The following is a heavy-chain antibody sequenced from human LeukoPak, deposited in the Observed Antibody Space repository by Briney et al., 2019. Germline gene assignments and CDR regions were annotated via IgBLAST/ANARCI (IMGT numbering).Heavy chain of an antibody. J-gene: IGHJ4*02. D-gene: IGHD3-22*01. CDR3: AVNYYDSSGYYPCDY. CDR2: INPSGGST. CDR1: GHTFTSYY. V-gene: IGHV1-46*01. Sequence: ASVKVSCKASGHTFTSYYMHWVRQAPGQGLEWMGIINPSGGSTSYAQKFQGRVTMTRDTSTSTVYMELSSLRSEDTAVYYCAVNYYDSSGYYPCDYWGQGTLVTVSS.